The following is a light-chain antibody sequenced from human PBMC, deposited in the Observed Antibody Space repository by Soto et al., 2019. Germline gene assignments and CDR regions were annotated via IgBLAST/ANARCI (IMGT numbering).Light chain of an antibody. CDR2: DVS. CDR1: SSDVGGYNY. V-gene: IGLV2-14*01. J-gene: IGLJ3*02. Sequence: QSALTQPASVSGSPGQSITISCTGTSSDVGGYNYVSWHQQHPGKAPKLMIYDVSNRPSGVSNRFSGSKSGNTASLTISGLQAEDEADYYCSSYTSSSTRFGGGTQLTVL. CDR3: SSYTSSSTR.